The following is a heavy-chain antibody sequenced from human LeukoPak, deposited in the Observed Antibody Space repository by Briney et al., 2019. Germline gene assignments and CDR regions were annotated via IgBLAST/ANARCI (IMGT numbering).Heavy chain of an antibody. CDR2: IYYSGFT. CDR1: GGSISSSSYY. J-gene: IGHJ4*02. Sequence: PSETPSLTCTVSGGSISSSSYYWGWIRQPPGKGLEWIGGIYYSGFTYYNPSLKSRVTISVDTSKNQFSLKLISVTVADTAMYFCARPSTERKYSYGYGLWGQGTLVIVSS. CDR3: ARPSTERKYSYGYGL. V-gene: IGHV4-39*01. D-gene: IGHD5-18*01.